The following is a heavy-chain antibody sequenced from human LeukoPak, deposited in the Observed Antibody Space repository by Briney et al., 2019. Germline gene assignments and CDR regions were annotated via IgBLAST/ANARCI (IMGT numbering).Heavy chain of an antibody. V-gene: IGHV1-18*01. D-gene: IGHD4-17*01. CDR3: ARKSEDYGDYVLPDDY. CDR1: GYTFTSYG. J-gene: IGHJ4*02. Sequence: GASVKVSCKASGYTFTSYGISWVRQAPGLELEWMGWIRAYNGNTNYAQKLQGRVTMTTDTSTSTAYMELRSLRSDDTAVYYCARKSEDYGDYVLPDDYWGQGTLVTVSS. CDR2: IRAYNGNT.